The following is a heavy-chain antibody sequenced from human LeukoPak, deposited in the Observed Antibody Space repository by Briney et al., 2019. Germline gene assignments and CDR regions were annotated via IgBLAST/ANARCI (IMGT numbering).Heavy chain of an antibody. J-gene: IGHJ4*02. CDR2: ISYDGSNK. V-gene: IGHV3-30-3*01. Sequence: GGSLRLSCAASGFTFSSYAMHWARQAPGKGLEWVAVISYDGSNKYYADSVKGRFTISRDNSKNTLYLQMNSLRAEDTAVYYCARVATMDFDYWGQGTLVTVSS. CDR1: GFTFSSYA. D-gene: IGHD5-12*01. CDR3: ARVATMDFDY.